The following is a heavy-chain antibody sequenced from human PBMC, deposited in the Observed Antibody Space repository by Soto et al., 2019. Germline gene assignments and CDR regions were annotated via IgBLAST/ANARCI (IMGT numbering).Heavy chain of an antibody. V-gene: IGHV3-33*01. D-gene: IGHD2-15*01. CDR2: IWYDGSNK. CDR1: GFTFSSYG. Sequence: GGSLRLSCAASGFTFSSYGMHWVRQAPGKGLEWVAVIWYDGSNKYYADSVKGRFTISRDNSKNTLYLQMNSLRAEDTAVYYCARDPGVKYCSGGSCYYYYYYMDVWGKGTTVTVSS. J-gene: IGHJ6*03. CDR3: ARDPGVKYCSGGSCYYYYYYMDV.